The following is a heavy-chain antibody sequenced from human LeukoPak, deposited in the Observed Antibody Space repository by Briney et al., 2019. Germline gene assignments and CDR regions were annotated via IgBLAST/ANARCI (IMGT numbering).Heavy chain of an antibody. V-gene: IGHV4-61*02. Sequence: PSETLSLTCTVSGGSISSGSYYWSWIRQPAGKGLEWIGRIYTSGSTNYNPSLKSRVTISVDTSKNQFSLKLSSVTAADTAVYYCARHYDSSGYYSKYYFDYWGQGTLVTVSS. CDR3: ARHYDSSGYYSKYYFDY. J-gene: IGHJ4*02. CDR2: IYTSGST. CDR1: GGSISSGSYY. D-gene: IGHD3-22*01.